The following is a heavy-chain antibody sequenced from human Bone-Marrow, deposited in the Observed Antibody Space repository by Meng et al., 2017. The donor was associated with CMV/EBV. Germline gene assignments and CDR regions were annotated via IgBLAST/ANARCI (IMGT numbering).Heavy chain of an antibody. CDR2: ISWDGGST. D-gene: IGHD3-3*01. J-gene: IGHJ4*02. V-gene: IGHV3-43*01. Sequence: GESLKISCAASGFTLDDYTMHWVRQAPGKGLEWVSLISWDGGSTYYADSVKGRFTISRDNSKNSLYLQMNSLRTEDTALYYCAKGHYDFWSGYYGYWGQGTLVTVSS. CDR3: AKGHYDFWSGYYGY. CDR1: GFTLDDYT.